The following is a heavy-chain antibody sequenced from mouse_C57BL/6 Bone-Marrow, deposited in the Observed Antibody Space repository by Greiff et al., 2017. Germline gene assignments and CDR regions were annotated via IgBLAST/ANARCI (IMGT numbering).Heavy chain of an antibody. CDR1: GYTFTSYW. V-gene: IGHV1-59*01. J-gene: IGHJ2*01. D-gene: IGHD2-3*01. CDR2: IDPSDSYT. Sequence: QVQLQQPGAELVRPGTSVKLSCKASGYTFTSYWMHWVKQRPGQGLEWIGVIDPSDSYTNYNQKFKGKATLTVDTSSSTAYMQLSSLTSEDSAVYYCARWDGYYDYWGQGTTLTVSS. CDR3: ARWDGYYDY.